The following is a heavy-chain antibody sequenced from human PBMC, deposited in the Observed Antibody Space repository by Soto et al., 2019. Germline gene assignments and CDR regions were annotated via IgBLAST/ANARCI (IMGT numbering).Heavy chain of an antibody. D-gene: IGHD5-18*01. Sequence: PSEPLSLTGAVYGGSFSGYYWSWIRQPPGKGLEWIGEINHSGSTNYNPSLKSRVTISVDTSKNQFSLKLSSVTAADTAVYYCARWKGKGYSYGCYYYGMDVWGQGTTVTVSS. CDR1: GGSFSGYY. V-gene: IGHV4-34*01. CDR2: INHSGST. J-gene: IGHJ6*02. CDR3: ARWKGKGYSYGCYYYGMDV.